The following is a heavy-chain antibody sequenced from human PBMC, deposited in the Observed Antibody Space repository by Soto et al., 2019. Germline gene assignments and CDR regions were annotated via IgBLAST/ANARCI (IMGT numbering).Heavy chain of an antibody. CDR3: ARSREFDY. V-gene: IGHV4-30-2*01. Sequence: PSETLSLTCGVSGGSLSGATYSWNWIRQPPGKGLEWIGYIFPSVTTYYKPSLKSRVTISIDGSKNQFSLSLRAVTAAETAVYYCARSREFDYWGQGTLVTVSS. CDR1: GGSLSGATYS. CDR2: IFPSVTT. J-gene: IGHJ4*02.